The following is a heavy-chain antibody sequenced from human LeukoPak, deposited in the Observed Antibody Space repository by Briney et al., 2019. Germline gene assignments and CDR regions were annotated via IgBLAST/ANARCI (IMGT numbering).Heavy chain of an antibody. J-gene: IGHJ4*02. Sequence: GGSLRLSCAASGFTFSSYWMSWVRQAPGKGLEWVANIKQDGSEKYYVDSVKGRFTISRDNAKNSLYLQMNSLRAEDTAVYYCAREVGSGWAYYSDYWGQGTLVTVSS. CDR2: IKQDGSEK. CDR3: AREVGSGWAYYSDY. V-gene: IGHV3-7*01. CDR1: GFTFSSYW. D-gene: IGHD6-19*01.